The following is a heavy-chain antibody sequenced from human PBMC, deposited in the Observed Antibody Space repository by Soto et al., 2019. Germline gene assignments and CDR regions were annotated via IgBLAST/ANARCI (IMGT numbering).Heavy chain of an antibody. V-gene: IGHV4-34*01. CDR2: INHSGST. CDR3: AREWELLDY. Sequence: SETLSLTCAVYGGSFSGYYWSWIRQPPGKGLEWIGEINHSGSTNYNPSLKSRVTISVDTSKNQFSLKLSSVTAADTAVYYCAREWELLDYWGQGTLVTVSS. CDR1: GGSFSGYY. D-gene: IGHD1-26*01. J-gene: IGHJ4*02.